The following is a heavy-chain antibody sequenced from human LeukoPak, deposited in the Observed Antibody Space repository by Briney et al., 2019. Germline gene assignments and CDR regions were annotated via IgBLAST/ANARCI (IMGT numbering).Heavy chain of an antibody. D-gene: IGHD1-26*01. Sequence: GGSLRLSCAASGFTVSSNYMSWVRQAPGKGLEWVSSISSSSSYIYYADSVKGRFTISRDNAKNSLYLQMNSLRAEDTAVYYCARDFLSGIVGATSFDYWGQGTLVTVSS. V-gene: IGHV3-21*01. CDR1: GFTVSSNY. CDR3: ARDFLSGIVGATSFDY. CDR2: ISSSSSYI. J-gene: IGHJ4*02.